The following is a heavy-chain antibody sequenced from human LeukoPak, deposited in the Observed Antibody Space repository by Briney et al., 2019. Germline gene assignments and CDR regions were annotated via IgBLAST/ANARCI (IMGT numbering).Heavy chain of an antibody. CDR1: GGSFSGYY. CDR3: ARAHSGYDYNWFDS. D-gene: IGHD5-12*01. CDR2: IYYSGST. J-gene: IGHJ5*01. V-gene: IGHV4-59*01. Sequence: PSETLSLTCAVYGGSFSGYYWSWIRQPPGKGLEWIGYIYYSGSTNYNPSLKSRVTISVDTSKNQFSLKLSSVTAADTAVYYCARAHSGYDYNWFDSWGQGTLVTVSS.